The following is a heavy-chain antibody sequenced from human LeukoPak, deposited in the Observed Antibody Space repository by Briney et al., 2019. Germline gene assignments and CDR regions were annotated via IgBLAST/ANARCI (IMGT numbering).Heavy chain of an antibody. D-gene: IGHD3-10*01. CDR1: GFTFSSYS. CDR3: ARDLDGSGNFDY. CDR2: ISSSSYI. V-gene: IGHV3-21*01. J-gene: IGHJ4*02. Sequence: GGSLRLSCAASGFTFSSYSMNWVRQAPGKGLEWVSSISSSSYIYYADSVKGRFTISRDNAKNSLYLQMNSLRAEDTAVYYCARDLDGSGNFDYWGQGTLVTVSS.